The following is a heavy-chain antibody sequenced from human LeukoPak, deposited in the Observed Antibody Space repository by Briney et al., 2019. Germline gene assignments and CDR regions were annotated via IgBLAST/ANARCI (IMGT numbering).Heavy chain of an antibody. D-gene: IGHD1-7*01. CDR3: ARGGSFTRTRRPQSLSDDY. CDR2: ISYDGSNK. CDR1: GFTFSSYA. J-gene: IGHJ4*02. V-gene: IGHV3-30*04. Sequence: PGRSLRLSCAASGFTFSSYAMHWVRQAPGKGLEWVAVISYDGSNKYYADSVKGRFTISRDNSKNTLCLQMNSLRAEDTAVYYCARGGSFTRTRRPQSLSDDYWGQGTLVTVSS.